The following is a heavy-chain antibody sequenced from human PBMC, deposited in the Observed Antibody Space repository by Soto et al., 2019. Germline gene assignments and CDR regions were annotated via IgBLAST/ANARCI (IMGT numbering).Heavy chain of an antibody. J-gene: IGHJ4*02. CDR3: ARDFPRKYYGSGSFDY. D-gene: IGHD3-10*01. CDR2: IWYDGSNK. V-gene: IGHV3-33*01. Sequence: QVQLVESGGGVVQPGRSLRLSCAASGFTFSSYGMHWVRQAPGKGLEWVAVIWYDGSNKYYADSVKGRFTISRDNSKNTLYLQMNSLRAEDTAVYYCARDFPRKYYGSGSFDYWGQGTLVTVSS. CDR1: GFTFSSYG.